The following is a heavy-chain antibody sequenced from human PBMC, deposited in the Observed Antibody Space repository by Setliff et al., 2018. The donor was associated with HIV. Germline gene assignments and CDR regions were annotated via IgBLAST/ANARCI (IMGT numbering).Heavy chain of an antibody. J-gene: IGHJ6*02. CDR2: ISGPSHSI. V-gene: IGHV3-23*01. CDR3: AKVKGFYCSDDCLIRYYYYSGLDV. CDR1: GLIVNTNY. Sequence: PGESLKISCAASGLIVNTNYMSWARQAPGKGLEWVAYISGPSHSILYEDSVKGRFIISRDNSKNTLYLQMNSLRVEDTAIYYCAKVKGFYCSDDCLIRYYYYSGLDVWGQGTTVTVSS. D-gene: IGHD2-21*02.